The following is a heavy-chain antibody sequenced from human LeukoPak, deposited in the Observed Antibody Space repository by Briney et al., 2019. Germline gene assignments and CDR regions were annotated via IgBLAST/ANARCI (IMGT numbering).Heavy chain of an antibody. J-gene: IGHJ4*02. V-gene: IGHV3-7*03. CDR1: GFTFSYYW. CDR2: IKQDGSEK. CDR3: ARGVGTSSWSY. Sequence: PGGSLRLSCAASGFTFSYYWMSWVRQAPGKGLEWVANIKQDGSEKYYVDSLKGRFTIFRDNAKNSLYLQMDSLRAEDTAVYYCARGVGTSSWSYWGQGTLVTVSS. D-gene: IGHD6-13*01.